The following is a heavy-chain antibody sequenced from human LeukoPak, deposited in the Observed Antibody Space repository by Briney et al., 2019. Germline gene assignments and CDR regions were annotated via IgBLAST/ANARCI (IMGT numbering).Heavy chain of an antibody. Sequence: SETLSLTCTVSGGSISGSSYYWGWIRQPPGKGLEWIGDIYYTGSSYYSPSLKSRVSVSVDTPKNQFSLKLTSVTAADTALYYCARHGPPMQTMFFDFWGQGALVIVSS. CDR2: IYYTGSS. V-gene: IGHV4-39*01. CDR3: ARHGPPMQTMFFDF. CDR1: GGSISGSSYY. J-gene: IGHJ4*02. D-gene: IGHD3-10*02.